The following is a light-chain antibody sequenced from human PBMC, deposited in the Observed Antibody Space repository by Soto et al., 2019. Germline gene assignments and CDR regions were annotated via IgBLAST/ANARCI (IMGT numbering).Light chain of an antibody. J-gene: IGLJ2*01. CDR2: DVN. V-gene: IGLV2-14*01. Sequence: QSALTQPASVSGSPGQSITISCTGTSSDVGAHNHVSWYQHHPGKAPKLMIYDVNNRPSVVSNRFSGSKSGNTASLSISGLQAEDEADYYCISYRSGSTPVFGGGTKLTV. CDR1: SSDVGAHNH. CDR3: ISYRSGSTPV.